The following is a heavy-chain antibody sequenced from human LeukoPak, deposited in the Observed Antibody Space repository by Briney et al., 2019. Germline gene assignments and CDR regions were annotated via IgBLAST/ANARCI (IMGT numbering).Heavy chain of an antibody. V-gene: IGHV3-48*04. CDR2: ISSSGSII. CDR1: GFTFRIYG. CDR3: AELGITMIGGV. J-gene: IGHJ6*04. D-gene: IGHD3-10*02. Sequence: GGSLRLSCAASGFTFRIYGMNWVRQAPGKGLEWVSYISSSGSIIYYADSVKGRFTISRDNAKNSLFLQMNILRAEDTAVYYCAELGITMIGGVWGKGTTVTISS.